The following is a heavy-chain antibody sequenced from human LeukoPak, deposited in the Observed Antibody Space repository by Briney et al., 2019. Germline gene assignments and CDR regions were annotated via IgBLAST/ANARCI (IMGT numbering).Heavy chain of an antibody. CDR2: INPNGGST. V-gene: IGHV1-46*01. Sequence: ASVKVSCKASGYTFTSYYMHWVRQAPGQGLEWMGIINPNGGSTNYAQKFQDRVTMSRDTSTSTVYMELRSLRSDDTAVYYCARDAGSIAAAGTNLDYWGQGTLVTVSS. D-gene: IGHD6-13*01. J-gene: IGHJ4*02. CDR3: ARDAGSIAAAGTNLDY. CDR1: GYTFTSYY.